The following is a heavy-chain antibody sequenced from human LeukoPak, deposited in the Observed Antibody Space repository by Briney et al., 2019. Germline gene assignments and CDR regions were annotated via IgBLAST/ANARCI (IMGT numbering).Heavy chain of an antibody. CDR1: GYSFTNHW. D-gene: IGHD4-17*01. V-gene: IGHV5-51*01. Sequence: GESLKISCKGSGYSFTNHWIGWVRQMPGRGLEWMGIIYPADSDTRYSPSFQGQVTISVDKSISTAYLQWSSLKASDTAMYYCARHNYGDYVKHYYYYGMDVWGQGTTVTVSS. CDR3: ARHNYGDYVKHYYYYGMDV. CDR2: IYPADSDT. J-gene: IGHJ6*02.